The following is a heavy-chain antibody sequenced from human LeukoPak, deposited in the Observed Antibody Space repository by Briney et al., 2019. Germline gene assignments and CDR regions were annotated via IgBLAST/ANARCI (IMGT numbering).Heavy chain of an antibody. CDR1: AASCESHY. CDR3: VRTGWELLTT. D-gene: IGHD4-23*01. Sequence: PSETLSLTCNVSAASCESHYWTWIRQTPDKRLEGIGYYFDTGSTDYNPSLKSRVTMSVDRSKNQFFLSLKSVTAADTAVYYCVRTGWELLTTWGPETPVTVSS. CDR2: YFDTGST. V-gene: IGHV4-59*11. J-gene: IGHJ4*02.